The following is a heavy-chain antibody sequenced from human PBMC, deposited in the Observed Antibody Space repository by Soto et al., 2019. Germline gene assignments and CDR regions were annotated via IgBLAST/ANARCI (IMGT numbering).Heavy chain of an antibody. CDR3: ARGLVGATTYFDY. CDR1: GGSFSGYY. J-gene: IGHJ4*02. V-gene: IGHV4-34*01. Sequence: SETLSLTCAVYGGSFSGYYWSWIRQPPGKGLEWIGEINHSGSTNYNPSLKSRVTISVDTSKNQFSLKLSSVTAADTAVYYCARGLVGATTYFDYWGQGTMVTVYS. D-gene: IGHD1-26*01. CDR2: INHSGST.